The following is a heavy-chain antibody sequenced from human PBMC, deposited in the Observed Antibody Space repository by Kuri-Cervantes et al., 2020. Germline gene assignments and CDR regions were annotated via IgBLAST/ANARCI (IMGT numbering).Heavy chain of an antibody. J-gene: IGHJ3*02. Sequence: SGPTLVKPTETLTLTCTVSGFSLSNARMGVGWIRQPPGKALEWLARIDWDDDKYYSTSLKTRLTISKDTSKNQVVLTMTNMDPVDTATYYSARDGYNSEGAFDIWGQGTMVTVSS. CDR2: IDWDDDK. CDR1: GFSLSNARMG. V-gene: IGHV2-70*11. D-gene: IGHD5-24*01. CDR3: ARDGYNSEGAFDI.